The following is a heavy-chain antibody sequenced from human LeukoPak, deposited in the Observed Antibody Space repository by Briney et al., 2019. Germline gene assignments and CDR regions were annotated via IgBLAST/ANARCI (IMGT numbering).Heavy chain of an antibody. CDR1: GGSISTTNG. V-gene: IGHV4-4*02. CDR3: SRENGAFSPFGF. Sequence: SETLSLTRGVSGGSISTTNGWSWVRQPPGQGLEWIGEISLSGLTNYSPSLNSRVTMSLDKPKNQLSLNLSSVTAADTAVYYCSRENGAFSPFGFWGQATLATDPS. D-gene: IGHD2-8*01. J-gene: IGHJ4*02. CDR2: ISLSGLT.